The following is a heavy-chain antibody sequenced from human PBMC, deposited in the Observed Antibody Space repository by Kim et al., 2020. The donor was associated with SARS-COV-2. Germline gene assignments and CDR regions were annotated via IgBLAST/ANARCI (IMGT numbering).Heavy chain of an antibody. CDR2: IRSKAYGGTT. CDR3: TRDPTVGALRSYYYGMDV. D-gene: IGHD1-26*01. CDR1: GFTFGDYA. J-gene: IGHJ6*02. V-gene: IGHV3-49*03. Sequence: GGSLRLSCTASGFTFGDYAMSWFRQAPGKGLEWVGFIRSKAYGGTTEYAASVKGRFTIPRDDSKSIAYLQMNSLKTEDTAVYYCTRDPTVGALRSYYYGMDVWGQGTTVTVSS.